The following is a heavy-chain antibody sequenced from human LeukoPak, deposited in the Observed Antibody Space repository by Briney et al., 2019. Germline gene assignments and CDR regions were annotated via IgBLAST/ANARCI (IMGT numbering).Heavy chain of an antibody. Sequence: PSETLSLTCAVYGGSFSRYYWNWIRQAPGKGLEWIGEINHSGGTNYNPSLKSRVTISVDTSKNQFSLKVNSVIAADTAVYYCARGDVDPYVFDIWGQGTMVTVSS. CDR3: ARGDVDPYVFDI. D-gene: IGHD3-10*02. CDR2: INHSGGT. V-gene: IGHV4-34*01. CDR1: GGSFSRYY. J-gene: IGHJ3*02.